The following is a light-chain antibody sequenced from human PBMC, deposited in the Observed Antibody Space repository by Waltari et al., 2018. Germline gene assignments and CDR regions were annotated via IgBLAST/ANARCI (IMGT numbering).Light chain of an antibody. CDR2: KAS. CDR3: QQYEAFPVT. CDR1: PSVNRW. J-gene: IGKJ1*01. Sequence: QINPAPSTLSAFVGNRLPIPCRASPSVNRWLAWYQQKPGKAPKLLISKASALQNGVAPRFSGGGSGTEFTLTISNLQPDDSSTYYCQQYEAFPVTFGHGTKVEIK. V-gene: IGKV1-5*03.